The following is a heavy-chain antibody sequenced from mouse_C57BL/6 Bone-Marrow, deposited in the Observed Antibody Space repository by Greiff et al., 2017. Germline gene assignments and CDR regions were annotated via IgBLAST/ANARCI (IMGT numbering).Heavy chain of an antibody. CDR3: ARTPMITTLFDY. Sequence: VQLQQSGPELVKPGASVKMSCKASGYTFTDYNMHWVKQSHGKSLEWIGYINPNNGGTSYNQKFKGKATLTVNKSSSTAYMELRSLTSEDSAVYYYARTPMITTLFDYWGQGTTLTVSS. J-gene: IGHJ2*01. V-gene: IGHV1-22*01. CDR1: GYTFTDYN. D-gene: IGHD2-4*01. CDR2: INPNNGGT.